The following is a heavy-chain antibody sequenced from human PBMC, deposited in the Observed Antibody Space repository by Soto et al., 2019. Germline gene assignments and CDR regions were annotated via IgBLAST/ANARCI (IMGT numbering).Heavy chain of an antibody. J-gene: IGHJ5*02. V-gene: IGHV4-34*02. CDR2: SSHNGIT. CDR1: GVSLSGYY. Sequence: QVQLQQWGAGLLQPSETLSRTCAVYGVSLSGYYWTWIRQPPGRGLEWIGESSHNGITNYNPSLNRRINISVDTSKNQFSLSLNSVSAADSAVYFCARDNRFAPWGRGALVTVSP. CDR3: ARDNRFAP.